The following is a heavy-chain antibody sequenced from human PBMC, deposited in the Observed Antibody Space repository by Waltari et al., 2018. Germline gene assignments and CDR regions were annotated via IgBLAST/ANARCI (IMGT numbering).Heavy chain of an antibody. CDR2: IYHSGST. D-gene: IGHD2-2*01. V-gene: IGHV4-38-2*01. J-gene: IGHJ6*03. Sequence: QVQLQESGPGLVKPSETLSLTCAVSGYSIRSGYYWGWIRQPPGKGLEWIGSIYHSGSTYYNPSLKSRVTISVDTSKNQFSLKLSSVTAADTAVYYCARVGCSSTSCLYYYYYSMDVWGKGTTVTVSS. CDR1: GYSIRSGYY. CDR3: ARVGCSSTSCLYYYYYSMDV.